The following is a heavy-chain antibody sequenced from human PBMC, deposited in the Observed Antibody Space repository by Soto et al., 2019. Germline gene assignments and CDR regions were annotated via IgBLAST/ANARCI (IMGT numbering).Heavy chain of an antibody. V-gene: IGHV4-59*01. D-gene: IGHD1-26*01. J-gene: IGHJ4*02. CDR2: VYYSGST. CDR3: ARRYGGNFDY. CDR1: GVTISSYY. Sequence: SETLSLTCPFSGVTISSYYWSWIRQPPGKGLEWIGYVYYSGSTNYNPSLKSRVTISVDTSKNQFSLKVRSVTAADTAVYYCARRYGGNFDYWGQGTLVTVSS.